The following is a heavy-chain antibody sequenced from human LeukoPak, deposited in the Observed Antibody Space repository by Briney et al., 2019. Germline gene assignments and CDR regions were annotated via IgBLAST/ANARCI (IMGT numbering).Heavy chain of an antibody. V-gene: IGHV4-59*01. D-gene: IGHD6-6*01. J-gene: IGHJ6*02. CDR2: IYYRGST. Sequence: SETLSLTCTVSGGSISSYYWSWIRQPPGKGLEWIGYIYYRGSTNYNPSLKSRVTISVDTSKNQFSLKLSSVTAADTAVYYCARENSSSDDYYYYGMDVWGQGTTVTVSS. CDR1: GGSISSYY. CDR3: ARENSSSDDYYYYGMDV.